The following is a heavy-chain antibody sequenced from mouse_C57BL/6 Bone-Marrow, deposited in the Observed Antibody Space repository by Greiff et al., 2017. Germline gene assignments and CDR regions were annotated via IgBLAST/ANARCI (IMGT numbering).Heavy chain of an antibody. V-gene: IGHV5-4*01. CDR3: AREGLLREGFAY. CDR2: ISDGGSYT. Sequence: EVQLVESGGGLVKPGGSLKLSCAASGFTFSSYAMSWVRQTPEKRLAWVATISDGGSYTYYPDNVKGRFTISRDNAKNNLYLQMSHLKSEDTAMYYCAREGLLREGFAYWGQGTLVTVSA. J-gene: IGHJ3*01. CDR1: GFTFSSYA. D-gene: IGHD1-1*01.